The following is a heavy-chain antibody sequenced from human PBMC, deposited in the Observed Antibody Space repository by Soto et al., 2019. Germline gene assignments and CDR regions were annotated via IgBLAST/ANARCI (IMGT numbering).Heavy chain of an antibody. Sequence: ASVKVSCKASGYTFTGYYMHWVRQAPGQGLEWMGWINPNSGGTNYAQKFHGRVTMTRDTSISTAYMELSRLRSDDTAVYYCARDLAGLELRGYLGLGQYYYYGMDVWGQGTTVTVSS. CDR1: GYTFTGYY. D-gene: IGHD1-7*01. CDR2: INPNSGGT. V-gene: IGHV1-2*02. J-gene: IGHJ6*02. CDR3: ARDLAGLELRGYLGLGQYYYYGMDV.